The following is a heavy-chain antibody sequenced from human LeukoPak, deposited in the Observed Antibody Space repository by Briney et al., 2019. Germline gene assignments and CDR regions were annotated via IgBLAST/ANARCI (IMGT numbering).Heavy chain of an antibody. D-gene: IGHD5-24*01. CDR1: GFTFSSYG. CDR2: ISYDGSNK. J-gene: IGHJ3*02. CDR3: AKLPVEMATIFAFDI. Sequence: PGGSLRLSCAASGFTFSSYGTHWVRQAPGKGLEWVAVISYDGSNKYYADSVKGRFTISRDNSKNTLYLQMNRLRAEDTAVYYCAKLPVEMATIFAFDIWGQGTMVTVSS. V-gene: IGHV3-30*18.